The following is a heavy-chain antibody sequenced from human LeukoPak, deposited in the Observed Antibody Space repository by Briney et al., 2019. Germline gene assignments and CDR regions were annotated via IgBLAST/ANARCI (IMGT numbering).Heavy chain of an antibody. CDR3: ARGGAYCGGDCYTNWFDP. V-gene: IGHV1-24*01. Sequence: ASVKVSCKVSGYTLTELSMHWVRQAPGKGLEWMGGFDPEDGETIYAQKFQVRVTMTEDTSTDTAYMELSSLRSEDTAVYYCARGGAYCGGDCYTNWFDPWGQGTLVTVSS. J-gene: IGHJ5*02. D-gene: IGHD2-21*02. CDR1: GYTLTELS. CDR2: FDPEDGET.